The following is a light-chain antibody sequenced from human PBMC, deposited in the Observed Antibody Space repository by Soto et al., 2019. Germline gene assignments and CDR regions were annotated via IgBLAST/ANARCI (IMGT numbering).Light chain of an antibody. CDR3: QQYGSSVFT. CDR2: GAS. V-gene: IGKV3-20*01. J-gene: IGKJ5*01. CDR1: QSVSSDY. Sequence: EIVVTQSPATLSVSPGERVTLSCRASQSVSSDYLAWYQQKPDQAPRLVIYGASGRAAGIPDRFNGSGSGTDFTLTISRLEPEDFAMYYCQQYGSSVFTFGQGTRLEIK.